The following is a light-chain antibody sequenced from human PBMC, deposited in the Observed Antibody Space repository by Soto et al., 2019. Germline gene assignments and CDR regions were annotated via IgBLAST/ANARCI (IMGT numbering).Light chain of an antibody. V-gene: IGKV3-11*01. Sequence: EIVLTQSPATLSLSPGERATLSCRASQSVIRYLSWYQHEPGQAPRLLIYHASNRATGIPARFSGSGSGTDFTLTISSLQPDDFATYYCQHYKMYSPWTFGQGTKVDIK. CDR2: HAS. CDR3: QHYKMYSPWT. J-gene: IGKJ1*01. CDR1: QSVIRY.